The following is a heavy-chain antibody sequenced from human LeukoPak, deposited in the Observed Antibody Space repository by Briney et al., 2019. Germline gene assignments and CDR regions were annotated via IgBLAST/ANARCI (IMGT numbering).Heavy chain of an antibody. J-gene: IGHJ4*02. CDR1: GFTFSNYA. D-gene: IGHD7-27*01. V-gene: IGHV3-23*01. CDR2: ISSNDDIT. CDR3: TKGLTPDY. Sequence: PGGSLRLSCAASGFTFSNYAMSWVRQAPGKRLEWVSGISSNDDITYYADSVKGRFTISRDHFENIVYLQMNSLRAEDTAIYHCTKGLTPDYWGQGTLVTVSS.